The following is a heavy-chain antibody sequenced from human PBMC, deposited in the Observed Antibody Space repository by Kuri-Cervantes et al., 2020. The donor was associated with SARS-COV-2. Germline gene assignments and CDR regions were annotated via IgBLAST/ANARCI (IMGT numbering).Heavy chain of an antibody. V-gene: IGHV1-3*01. D-gene: IGHD2/OR15-2a*01. CDR3: ASAFPFEPYFDY. J-gene: IGHJ4*02. CDR2: SNAGNGNT. Sequence: ASVKVSCKASGYTFTSYAMHWVRQAPGQRLEWMGWSNAGNGNTKYSQEFQGRVTITRDTSASTAYMELSSLRSEDTAVYYCASAFPFEPYFDYWGQGTLVTVSS. CDR1: GYTFTSYA.